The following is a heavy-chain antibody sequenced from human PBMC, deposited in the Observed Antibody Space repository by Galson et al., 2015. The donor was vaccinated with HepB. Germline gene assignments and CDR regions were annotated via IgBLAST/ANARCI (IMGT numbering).Heavy chain of an antibody. CDR1: GFTFSNCG. J-gene: IGHJ5*02. Sequence: SLRLSCAASGFTFSNCGMHWVRQSPGKGLEWVTVISYGGSNQYYADSVKGRFTISRDNSKNTLYLQMNSLRPEDTAVYFCAKDPAFGVIPVGWFDLWGQGTLVIVSS. V-gene: IGHV3-30*18. D-gene: IGHD2-2*01. CDR3: AKDPAFGVIPVGWFDL. CDR2: ISYGGSNQ.